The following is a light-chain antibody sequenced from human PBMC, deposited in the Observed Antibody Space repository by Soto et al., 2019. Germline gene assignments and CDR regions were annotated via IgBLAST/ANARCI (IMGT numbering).Light chain of an antibody. CDR1: QSVSSN. J-gene: IGKJ1*01. Sequence: EIVMTQSPATLSVSPGERATLSCRASQSVSSNLAWYQQKPGQAPRLLIYAASTRATGIPARFSGSGSGTEFTLTISSLQSEDFAVYYCQQYNDRPRTFGQGTKVDI. CDR3: QQYNDRPRT. V-gene: IGKV3-15*01. CDR2: AAS.